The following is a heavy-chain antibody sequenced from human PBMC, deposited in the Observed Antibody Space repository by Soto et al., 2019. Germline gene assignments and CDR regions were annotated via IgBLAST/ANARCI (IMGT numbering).Heavy chain of an antibody. V-gene: IGHV5-51*01. D-gene: IGHD2-21*02. J-gene: IGHJ4*02. CDR2: IYPDDSDT. CDR1: GYSFSTYW. CDR3: ARHADYCFDY. Sequence: GESLKISCKGSGYSFSTYWIGWVRQMPGKGLEWMGIIYPDDSDTRYSPSFRGQVTISADKSISTAYLQSSSLKASDTAIYYCARHADYCFDYWGQGTLVTVSS.